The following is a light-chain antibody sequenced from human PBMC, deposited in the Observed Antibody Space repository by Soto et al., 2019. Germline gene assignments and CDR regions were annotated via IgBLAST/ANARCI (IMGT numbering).Light chain of an antibody. V-gene: IGKV1-5*03. J-gene: IGKJ2*01. CDR1: QSISSW. CDR3: QQYSSYPYI. CDR2: KAS. Sequence: DIQMTQSPSTLSASIGDRVTITCRASQSISSWLAWYQQKPGKAPKLLIYKASSLESGVPSRFSGSGSGTEFTLTISSLQPGDFATYYCQQYSSYPYIFGQGTKLEIK.